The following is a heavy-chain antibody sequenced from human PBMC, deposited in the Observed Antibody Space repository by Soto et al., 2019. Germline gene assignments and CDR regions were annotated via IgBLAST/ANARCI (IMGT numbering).Heavy chain of an antibody. J-gene: IGHJ6*02. CDR1: GFTLSGYA. Sequence: QVQLVESGGGVVQPGRSLRLSCAASGFTLSGYAMHWVRQAPGKGLEWVAAISYDGSKKYHAESVKGRFTISRDDSKNAVYLQRNSLRGDDTAVYYCVRAPEGMDVWGQGTTVTVSS. CDR3: VRAPEGMDV. CDR2: ISYDGSKK. V-gene: IGHV3-30-3*01.